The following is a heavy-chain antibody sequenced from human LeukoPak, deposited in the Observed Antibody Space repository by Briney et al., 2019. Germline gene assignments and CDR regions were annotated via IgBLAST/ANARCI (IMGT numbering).Heavy chain of an antibody. CDR3: ARTPYDSSGYYRY. V-gene: IGHV3-48*04. J-gene: IGHJ4*02. Sequence: GGSLRLSCAASGFTFSSYGMNWVRQAPGKGLEWVSYISSSGSTIYYADSVKGRFTISRDNAKNSLYLQMNSLRAEDTAVYYCARTPYDSSGYYRYWGQGTLVTVSS. CDR2: ISSSGSTI. D-gene: IGHD3-22*01. CDR1: GFTFSSYG.